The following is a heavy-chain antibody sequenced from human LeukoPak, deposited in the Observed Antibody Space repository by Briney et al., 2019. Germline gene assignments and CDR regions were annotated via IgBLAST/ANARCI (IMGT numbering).Heavy chain of an antibody. Sequence: GGSLRLSCGASGFTFDDYTMHWVRQRPGKSLKWVSLITWNGGTTYYSDSVKGRFIISRDNTKNSLFLQMNSLRTEDTALYFCARLGTGYCSSTSCEETYWGRGTRVTVSS. D-gene: IGHD2-2*03. V-gene: IGHV3-43*01. CDR1: GFTFDDYT. CDR3: ARLGTGYCSSTSCEETY. J-gene: IGHJ4*02. CDR2: ITWNGGTT.